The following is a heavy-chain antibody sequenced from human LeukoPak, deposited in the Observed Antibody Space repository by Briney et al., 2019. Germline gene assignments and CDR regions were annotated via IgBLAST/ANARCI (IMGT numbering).Heavy chain of an antibody. Sequence: PGGSLRHSCAASGFTFSTYAMSWVRQAPGKGLEWVSAIGGGGVRTYYADSVKGRFTISRDNSKDTLFLQMNSLRAEDTAVYYCAKASRQGAVASPLDYWGQRTLVTVSS. J-gene: IGHJ4*02. D-gene: IGHD6-19*01. CDR3: AKASRQGAVASPLDY. CDR2: IGGGGVRT. CDR1: GFTFSTYA. V-gene: IGHV3-23*01.